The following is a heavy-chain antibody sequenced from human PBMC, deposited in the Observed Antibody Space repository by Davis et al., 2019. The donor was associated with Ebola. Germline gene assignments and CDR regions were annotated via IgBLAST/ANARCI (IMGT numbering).Heavy chain of an antibody. Sequence: GESLKISCAASGFTFSSYGMHWVRQAPVKGLEWVSVIWYDGSNTYYADSVKGRFTISRDNSKNTLYLQMNSLRAEDTAVYYCARDGYYYVSGSLGLDVWGQGTTVTVSS. D-gene: IGHD3-10*01. J-gene: IGHJ6*02. CDR1: GFTFSSYG. V-gene: IGHV3-33*01. CDR3: ARDGYYYVSGSLGLDV. CDR2: IWYDGSNT.